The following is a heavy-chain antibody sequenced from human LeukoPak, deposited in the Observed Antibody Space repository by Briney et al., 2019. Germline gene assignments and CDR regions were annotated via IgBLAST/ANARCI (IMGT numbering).Heavy chain of an antibody. V-gene: IGHV3-21*01. CDR3: ARDHEYYDSSGYYYVGALGY. CDR2: ISSSSSYI. CDR1: GFTFSSYS. D-gene: IGHD3-22*01. Sequence: GGSLRLSCAASGFTFSSYSMNWVRQAPGKGLEWVSSISSSSSYIYYADSVKGRFTISRDNAKNSLYQQMNSLRAEDTAVYYCARDHEYYDSSGYYYVGALGYWGQGTLVTVSS. J-gene: IGHJ4*02.